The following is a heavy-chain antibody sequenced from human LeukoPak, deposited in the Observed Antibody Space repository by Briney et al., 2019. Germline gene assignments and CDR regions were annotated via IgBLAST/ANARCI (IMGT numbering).Heavy chain of an antibody. CDR3: ARGNPPCKGDYYDSSGPSCLYFDY. D-gene: IGHD3-22*01. Sequence: SETLSLTCAVYGGSFSGYYWSWIRQPPGKGLEWIGEINHSGSTNCNPSLKSRVTISVDTSKNQFSLKLSSVTAADTAVYYCARGNPPCKGDYYDSSGPSCLYFDYWGQGTLATVSS. CDR2: INHSGST. J-gene: IGHJ4*02. CDR1: GGSFSGYY. V-gene: IGHV4-34*01.